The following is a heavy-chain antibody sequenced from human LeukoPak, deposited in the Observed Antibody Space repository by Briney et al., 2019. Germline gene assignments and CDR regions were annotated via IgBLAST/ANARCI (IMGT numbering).Heavy chain of an antibody. V-gene: IGHV3-23*01. Sequence: GGSLRLSCAASGFTFSSYAMSWVRQAPGKGLEWVSAISGSGGSTYYAGSVKGRFTISRDNSKNTLYLQMNSLRAEDTAVYYCAKDFSYGSVKYWGQGTLVTVSS. CDR1: GFTFSSYA. J-gene: IGHJ4*02. CDR2: ISGSGGST. D-gene: IGHD3-10*01. CDR3: AKDFSYGSVKY.